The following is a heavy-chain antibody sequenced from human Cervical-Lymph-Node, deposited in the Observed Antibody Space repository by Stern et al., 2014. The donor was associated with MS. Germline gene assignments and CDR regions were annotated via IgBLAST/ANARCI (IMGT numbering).Heavy chain of an antibody. V-gene: IGHV1-46*01. J-gene: IGHJ4*02. D-gene: IGHD3-10*01. CDR2: IDPSTGST. CDR1: GYTFSIYY. Sequence: VQLVQSGTEVKKSGASVRVSCKASGYTFSIYYMHWVRPAPGQGLEWLGIIDPSTGSTTYAQKFQDRVTMTNDTSTSTVYLEISSLMSEDTAVYYCARQNMVRGVTELDFWGQGTLVTVSS. CDR3: ARQNMVRGVTELDF.